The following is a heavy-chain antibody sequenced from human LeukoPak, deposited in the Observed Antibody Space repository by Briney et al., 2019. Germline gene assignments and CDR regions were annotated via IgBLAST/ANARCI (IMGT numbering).Heavy chain of an antibody. J-gene: IGHJ4*02. V-gene: IGHV1-69*13. CDR1: GGTFSSYA. CDR3: AVMGGYSYGYGDY. CDR2: IIPIFGTA. Sequence: ASVKVSCKASGGTFSSYAISWVRQAPGQGLEWMGGIIPIFGTANYAQKFQGRVTITADESTSTAYMELSSLRSEDTAVYYCAVMGGYSYGYGDYWGQGTLVTVSS. D-gene: IGHD5-18*01.